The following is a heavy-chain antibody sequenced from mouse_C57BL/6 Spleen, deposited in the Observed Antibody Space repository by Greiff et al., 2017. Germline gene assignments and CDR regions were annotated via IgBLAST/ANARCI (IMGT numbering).Heavy chain of an antibody. CDR2: INPNYGTT. J-gene: IGHJ4*01. CDR3: ARGITTVVATGAMDY. V-gene: IGHV1-39*01. D-gene: IGHD1-1*01. Sequence: VQLKESGPELVKPGASVKISCKASGYSFTDYNMNWVKQSNGKSLEWIGVINPNYGTTSYNQKFKGKATLTVDQSSSTAYMQLNSLTSEDSAVYYCARGITTVVATGAMDYWGQGTSVTVSS. CDR1: GYSFTDYN.